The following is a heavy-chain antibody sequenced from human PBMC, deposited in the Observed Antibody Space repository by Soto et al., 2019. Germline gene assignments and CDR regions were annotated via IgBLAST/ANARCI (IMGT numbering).Heavy chain of an antibody. Sequence: SETLSLTCTVSGGSISSGGYYWSWIRQHPGKGLEWIGYIYYSGSTYYNPSLKSRVTISVDTSKNQFSLKLSSVTAADTAVYYCARGSKPLYYYYYYMAVWGKGTTVTVSS. CDR1: GGSISSGGYY. V-gene: IGHV4-31*03. J-gene: IGHJ6*03. CDR3: ARGSKPLYYYYYYMAV. CDR2: IYYSGST.